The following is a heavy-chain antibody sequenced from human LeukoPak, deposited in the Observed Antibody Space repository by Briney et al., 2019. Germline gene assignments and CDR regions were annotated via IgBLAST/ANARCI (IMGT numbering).Heavy chain of an antibody. CDR2: ISDSSSTI. CDR3: ARGATYYDSSGYGRRTGAFDI. D-gene: IGHD3-22*01. V-gene: IGHV3-48*01. J-gene: IGHJ3*02. Sequence: PGGSLRLSCAASGFTFSSSGMNWVRRAPGKGLEWVSYISDSSSTIYYADSVKGRFTISRDNAKNSLYLQMNSLRADDTAVYYCARGATYYDSSGYGRRTGAFDIWGQGTMVTVSS. CDR1: GFTFSSSG.